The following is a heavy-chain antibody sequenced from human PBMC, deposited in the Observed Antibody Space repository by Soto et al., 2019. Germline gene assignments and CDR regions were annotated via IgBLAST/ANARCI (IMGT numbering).Heavy chain of an antibody. Sequence: SQTLSLTCAISGDRVSSNSAAWNWIRQSPSRGLEWLGRTYYRSKWYNDYAVSVKSRITINPDTSKNQFSLQLNSVTPEDTVVYYCARDGYASNWYVFDFWGQGTLVTVSS. CDR3: ARDGYASNWYVFDF. CDR2: TYYRSKWYN. CDR1: GDRVSSNSAA. J-gene: IGHJ4*02. D-gene: IGHD6-13*01. V-gene: IGHV6-1*01.